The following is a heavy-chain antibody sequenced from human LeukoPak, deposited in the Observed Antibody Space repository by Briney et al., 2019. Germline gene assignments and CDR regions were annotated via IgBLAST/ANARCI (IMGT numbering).Heavy chain of an antibody. D-gene: IGHD3-22*01. CDR2: ISWDGGST. J-gene: IGHJ6*03. CDR3: AKDIGLAHYYYMDV. V-gene: IGHV3-43*01. Sequence: PGGSLTLSCAASGFTFYDYTMHWVRHATGKGLEGVSLISWDGGSTYYADSVKGRFTISRDNSKNSLYLQMNSLRTEDTALYYCAKDIGLAHYYYMDVWGKGTTVTVSS. CDR1: GFTFYDYT.